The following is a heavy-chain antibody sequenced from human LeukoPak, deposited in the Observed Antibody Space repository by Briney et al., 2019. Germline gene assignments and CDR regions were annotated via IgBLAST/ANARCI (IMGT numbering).Heavy chain of an antibody. D-gene: IGHD1-26*01. CDR1: GGSISSYY. V-gene: IGHV4-59*01. J-gene: IGHJ4*02. CDR3: ARVGWYSGSYNFDY. CDR2: IYYSGST. Sequence: SETLSLTCTVSGGSISSYYWSWIRQPPGKGLEWIGYIYYSGSTNYNPSLKGRVTISVDTSKNQFSLKLSSVTAADTAVYYCARVGWYSGSYNFDYWGQGTLVTVSS.